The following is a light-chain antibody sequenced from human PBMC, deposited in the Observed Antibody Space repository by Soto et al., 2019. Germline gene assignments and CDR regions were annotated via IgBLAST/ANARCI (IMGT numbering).Light chain of an antibody. CDR3: EAWDDSHNVLYV. CDR1: RSNIGSNT. CDR2: RDN. J-gene: IGLJ1*01. Sequence: QSVLTQPPSVSGTPGQRVTVSCSGGRSNIGSNTVHWYQQLPGAAPKLPIYRDNQRPSGVPDRFAASKSGTSASLAISGLQSEDEGDYYCEAWDDSHNVLYVFGTGTKVTVL. V-gene: IGLV1-44*01.